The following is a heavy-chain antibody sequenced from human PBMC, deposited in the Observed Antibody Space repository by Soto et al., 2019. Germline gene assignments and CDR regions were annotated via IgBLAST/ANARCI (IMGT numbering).Heavy chain of an antibody. J-gene: IGHJ6*02. CDR1: GVPITTFY. CDR2: IYYGGST. V-gene: IGHV4-59*07. Sequence: QVQLQESGPALVRPSDSLSLMCSVSGVPITTFYWSWIRQAPGKGLEYIGYIYYGGSTHYNPALKGRVTISVDTAKNEFSLKLRSVTAADTAAYYCARGQLLHYQYGLDVWGQGTTVIV. D-gene: IGHD3-10*01. CDR3: ARGQLLHYQYGLDV.